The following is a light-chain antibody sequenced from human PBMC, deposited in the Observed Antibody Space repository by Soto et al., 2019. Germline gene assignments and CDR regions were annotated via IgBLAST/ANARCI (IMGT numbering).Light chain of an antibody. CDR2: LVS. CDR3: QNYNSVPLT. Sequence: DIQMTQSPSSLSASVGDRVTITCRASQGIRSYLAWYQQKPGKVPKLLISLVSTLQSGVPSRFSGSGSGADFTLTISSLQPEDVATYYCQNYNSVPLTFGGGTKVEIE. J-gene: IGKJ4*01. CDR1: QGIRSY. V-gene: IGKV1-27*01.